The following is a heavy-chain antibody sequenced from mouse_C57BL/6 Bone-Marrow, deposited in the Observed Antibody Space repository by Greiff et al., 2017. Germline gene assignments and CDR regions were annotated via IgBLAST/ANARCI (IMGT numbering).Heavy chain of an antibody. Sequence: VQLQQPGAELVKPGASVKMSCKASGYTFTSYWITWVKQRPGQGLEWIGDIYPGSGSTNYNEKFKSKATLTVDTSSSTAYMQLSSLTSEDSAVYYCARGDARLPWFAYCGQGTLVTVSA. CDR3: ARGDARLPWFAY. CDR1: GYTFTSYW. V-gene: IGHV1-55*01. D-gene: IGHD3-1*01. J-gene: IGHJ3*01. CDR2: IYPGSGST.